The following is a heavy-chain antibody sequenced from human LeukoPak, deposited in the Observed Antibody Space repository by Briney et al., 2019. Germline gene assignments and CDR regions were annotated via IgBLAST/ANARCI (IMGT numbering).Heavy chain of an antibody. D-gene: IGHD3-10*01. CDR2: ISGSGGRT. CDR1: GFTFSSYA. CDR3: AKDVRLVRGVNYGSIIDYFDY. V-gene: IGHV3-23*01. Sequence: GGSLRLSCAASGFTFSSYAMSWVRQAPGKGLEWVSAISGSGGRTYYADSVKGRFTISRDNSKNTLYLQMNSLRAEDTAVYYCAKDVRLVRGVNYGSIIDYFDYWGQGTLVTVSS. J-gene: IGHJ4*02.